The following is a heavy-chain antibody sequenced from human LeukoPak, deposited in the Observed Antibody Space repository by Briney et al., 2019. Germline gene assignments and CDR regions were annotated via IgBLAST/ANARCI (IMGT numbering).Heavy chain of an antibody. Sequence: SETLSLTCTVSGGSISSSSYYWGWIRQPPGKGPEWIGSIYYSGSTYYNPSLRSRVTISVDTSKNQFSLKLSSVTAADTAVYYCARGEAFDPWGQGTLVTVSS. CDR3: ARGEAFDP. J-gene: IGHJ5*02. CDR2: IYYSGST. CDR1: GGSISSSSYY. V-gene: IGHV4-39*01.